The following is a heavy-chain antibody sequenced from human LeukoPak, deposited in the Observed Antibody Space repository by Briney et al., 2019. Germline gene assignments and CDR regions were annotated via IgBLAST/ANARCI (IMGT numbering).Heavy chain of an antibody. D-gene: IGHD2-21*01. CDR1: GFTFSSYS. J-gene: IGHJ4*02. CDR3: ARDKGGENLFDY. Sequence: GGSLRLSCAASGFTFSSYSMNWVRQAPGKGLEWVSSISSSSSYIYYADSVKGRFTISRDNAKNSLYLQMNSLRAEDTAVYYCARDKGGENLFDYWGQGTLVTVSS. CDR2: ISSSSSYI. V-gene: IGHV3-21*01.